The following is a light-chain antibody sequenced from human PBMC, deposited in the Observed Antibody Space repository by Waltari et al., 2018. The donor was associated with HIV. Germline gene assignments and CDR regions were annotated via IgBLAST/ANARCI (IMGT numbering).Light chain of an antibody. Sequence: DIQMTQSPPSLSASVGDRVPITCRASQSISSHLNWYQQKPGKAPKLLISVASNLQSGVPSRFSGSGSGTDFTLTISSLQPEDFATYYCQQSYSTPLTFGGGTKVEIK. CDR3: QQSYSTPLT. J-gene: IGKJ4*01. V-gene: IGKV1-39*01. CDR2: VAS. CDR1: QSISSH.